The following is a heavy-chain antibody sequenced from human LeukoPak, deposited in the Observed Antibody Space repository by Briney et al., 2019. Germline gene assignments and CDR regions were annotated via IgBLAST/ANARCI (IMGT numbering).Heavy chain of an antibody. CDR3: ARFTVYCSSTSCYRSAFDI. CDR1: GYTFTSYD. J-gene: IGHJ3*02. Sequence: GASVKVSCKASGYTFTSYDINWVRQATGQGLEWMGWINPNSDNTGYAQKFQGRVTMTRNTSISTAYMELSSLRSEDTAVYYCARFTVYCSSTSCYRSAFDIWGQGTMVTVSS. CDR2: INPNSDNT. V-gene: IGHV1-8*01. D-gene: IGHD2-2*01.